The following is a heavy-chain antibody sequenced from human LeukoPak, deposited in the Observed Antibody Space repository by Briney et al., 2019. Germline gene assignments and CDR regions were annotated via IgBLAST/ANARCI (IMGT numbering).Heavy chain of an antibody. D-gene: IGHD3-9*01. CDR2: INPKSGGT. Sequence: ASVTDSCRASGHTFIDYYLNWVRQAPGQGLEWMGWINPKSGGTNYAQKFQGRVTLTRDTSISTAYMELKSLRSDDTAIYYCARGGSSDYYFDYSTLDIWGQGTPVTVSS. V-gene: IGHV1-2*02. CDR3: ARGGSSDYYFDYSTLDI. CDR1: GHTFIDYY. J-gene: IGHJ6*02.